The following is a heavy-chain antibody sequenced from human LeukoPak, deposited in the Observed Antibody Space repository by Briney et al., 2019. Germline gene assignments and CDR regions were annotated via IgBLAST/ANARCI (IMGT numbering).Heavy chain of an antibody. J-gene: IGHJ5*02. Sequence: SETLSLTCIVSGGSISSYYWSWIRQPPGKGLEWIGYIYYSGSTNYNPSLKSRVTISVDTSKNQFSLKLSSVTAADTAVYYCARAWVVVVPAAISFDPWGQGTLVTVSS. D-gene: IGHD2-2*01. CDR3: ARAWVVVVPAAISFDP. V-gene: IGHV4-59*01. CDR1: GGSISSYY. CDR2: IYYSGST.